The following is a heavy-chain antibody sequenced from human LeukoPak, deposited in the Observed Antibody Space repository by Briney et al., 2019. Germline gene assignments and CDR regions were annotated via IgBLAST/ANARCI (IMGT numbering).Heavy chain of an antibody. CDR2: ISISGDST. D-gene: IGHD6-19*01. J-gene: IGHJ4*02. Sequence: AGGSLRLSCAASGFTFSSYAISWVRQAPGKGLERVATISISGDSTLYGDSVKGRFTISRDNSKNTVYLQMNHLRAEDTAFYYCTKSGSGWLAYFDCWGQGALVTVSS. CDR3: TKSGSGWLAYFDC. CDR1: GFTFSSYA. V-gene: IGHV3-23*01.